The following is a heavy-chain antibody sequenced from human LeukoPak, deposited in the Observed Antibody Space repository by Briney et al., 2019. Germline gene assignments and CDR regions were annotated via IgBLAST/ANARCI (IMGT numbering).Heavy chain of an antibody. V-gene: IGHV3-23*01. J-gene: IGHJ4*02. CDR1: GFTFSSYA. Sequence: GGSLRLSCAASGFTFSSYAMSWVRQAPGKGLEWVSAISGSGGSTYYADSVKGRFIISRDNSKNTLYLQMNSLRAEDTAVYYCARGSYYDSSGYYFYEAYFDYWGQGTLVTVSS. CDR3: ARGSYYDSSGYYFYEAYFDY. D-gene: IGHD3-22*01. CDR2: ISGSGGST.